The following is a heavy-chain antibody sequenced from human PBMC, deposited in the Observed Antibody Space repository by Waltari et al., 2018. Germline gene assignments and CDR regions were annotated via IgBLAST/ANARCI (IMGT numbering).Heavy chain of an antibody. Sequence: QVQLQQWGAGLLKPSETLSLTCAVYGGSFSGYYWSWIRQPPGKGLEWIGEINHSGSTNHNPSLKSRVTISVDTSKNQFSLKLNSVTAADTAVYYCARGSRRYYYMDVWGKGTTVTVSS. CDR1: GGSFSGYY. CDR2: INHSGST. J-gene: IGHJ6*03. V-gene: IGHV4-34*01. CDR3: ARGSRRYYYMDV.